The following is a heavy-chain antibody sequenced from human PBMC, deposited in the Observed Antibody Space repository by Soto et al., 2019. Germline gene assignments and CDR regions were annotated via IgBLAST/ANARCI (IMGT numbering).Heavy chain of an antibody. D-gene: IGHD3-16*01. J-gene: IGHJ5*02. CDR1: GYTFNTYG. V-gene: IGHV1-18*01. CDR2: ISAYDGKA. CDR3: ARDPHEVWTSYWFDP. Sequence: GASVKVSCKTSGYTFNTYGINWVRQAPGQGLELMGWISAYDGKANYAEKFQGRVTLTTETSTSTAYMELRSLRSDDTAIYYCARDPHEVWTSYWFDPWGQGTPVPVSS.